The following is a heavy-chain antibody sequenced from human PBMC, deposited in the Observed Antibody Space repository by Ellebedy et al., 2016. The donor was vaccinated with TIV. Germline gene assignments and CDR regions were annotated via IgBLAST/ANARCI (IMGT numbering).Heavy chain of an antibody. V-gene: IGHV3-30*04. Sequence: GESLKISCAASGFPFDSYVMNWVRQAPGKGLEWVALISYDGSNKYFADPVQGRFTISRDNSQNTLYLLMNSLRGDDTAIYYCARALNHVDTVSTAPLDCWGQGTLVTVSS. CDR1: GFPFDSYV. J-gene: IGHJ4*02. CDR3: ARALNHVDTVSTAPLDC. CDR2: ISYDGSNK. D-gene: IGHD5/OR15-5a*01.